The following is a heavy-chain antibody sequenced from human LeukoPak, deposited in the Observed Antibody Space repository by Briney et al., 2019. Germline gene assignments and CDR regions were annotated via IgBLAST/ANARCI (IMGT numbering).Heavy chain of an antibody. CDR1: GGSISSSNW. J-gene: IGHJ5*02. D-gene: IGHD2-15*01. V-gene: IGHV4-39*01. Sequence: SETLSLTCAVSGGSISSSNWWSWVRQPPGKGLEWIGSIYYSGSTYYNPSLKSRVTISVDTSKNQFSLKLSSVTAADTAVYYCASLYCSGGSCYRGFDPWGQGTLVTVSS. CDR2: IYYSGST. CDR3: ASLYCSGGSCYRGFDP.